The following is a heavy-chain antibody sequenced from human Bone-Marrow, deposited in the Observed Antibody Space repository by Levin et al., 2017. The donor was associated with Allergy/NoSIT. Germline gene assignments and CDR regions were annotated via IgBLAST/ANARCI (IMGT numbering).Heavy chain of an antibody. J-gene: IGHJ6*04. CDR1: GGFFNGYY. CDR3: ARGIRHQPRYENYLDV. Sequence: PGGSLRLSCGVSGGFFNGYYWTWVRQAPGKGLEWIGEVDHTGNTKYSPSLESRLTMSVDTSKKQFSLKVRSLTAADTADYYCARGIRHQPRYENYLDVWGKGTTVIVSS. V-gene: IGHV4-34*01. CDR2: VDHTGNT. D-gene: IGHD5-12*01.